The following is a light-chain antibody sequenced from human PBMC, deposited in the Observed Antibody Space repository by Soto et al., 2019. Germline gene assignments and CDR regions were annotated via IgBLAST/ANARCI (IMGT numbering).Light chain of an antibody. Sequence: IQMTQSPSSLSASVGDSVTVTCRASQSINIYLNWYQQKPGKAPTLLIYGASSLQSGVPSRFTGGGSRTDLSLTISSLQPEDFATYYGQQSYRSPYTFGQGTKLEIK. J-gene: IGKJ2*01. V-gene: IGKV1-39*01. CDR1: QSINIY. CDR2: GAS. CDR3: QQSYRSPYT.